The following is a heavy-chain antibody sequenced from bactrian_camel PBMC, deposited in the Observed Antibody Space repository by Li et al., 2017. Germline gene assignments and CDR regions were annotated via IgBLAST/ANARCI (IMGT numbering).Heavy chain of an antibody. CDR1: GSIFNICA. Sequence: HVQLVESGGGSVEAGGSLKLSCEASGSIFNICAMGWYRGKERRLVASISSDGTTTYTESVKGRFTISQDNAKNTMYLQMNSLKPEDTAMYFCAASSNSLYPPMALARTLYTYWGQGTQVTVS. CDR2: ISSDGTT. CDR3: AASSNSLYPPMALARTLYTY. D-gene: IGHD6*01. J-gene: IGHJ4*01. V-gene: IGHV3S53*01.